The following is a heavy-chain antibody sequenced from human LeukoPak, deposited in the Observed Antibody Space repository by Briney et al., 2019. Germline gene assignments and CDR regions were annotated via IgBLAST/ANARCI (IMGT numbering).Heavy chain of an antibody. CDR2: ISYDGSDK. CDR3: AKDRSSGRPFDC. Sequence: GGSLRLSCAASGFTFSSYGMHWVRQAPGKGLEWVTIISYDGSDKYYADSVKGRFTISRDNSKNTLYLQMNSLRAEDTAVYFCAKDRSSGRPFDCWGQGTLVTVSS. CDR1: GFTFSSYG. J-gene: IGHJ4*02. D-gene: IGHD6-19*01. V-gene: IGHV3-30*18.